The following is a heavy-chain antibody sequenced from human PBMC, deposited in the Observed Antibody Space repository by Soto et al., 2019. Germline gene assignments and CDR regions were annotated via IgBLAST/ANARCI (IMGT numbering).Heavy chain of an antibody. CDR2: IIPIFGTA. Sequence: RASVKVSCKASAGTFSSYAISWVRQAPGQGLECMGGIIPIFGTANYAQKFQGRVTIPADESTSTTYMELSSLRSEDTAVYYCPEGPTTWGYSYAKNYDYYGMDFWGQGTTVTVSS. D-gene: IGHD5-18*01. J-gene: IGHJ6*02. CDR1: AGTFSSYA. V-gene: IGHV1-69*13. CDR3: PEGPTTWGYSYAKNYDYYGMDF.